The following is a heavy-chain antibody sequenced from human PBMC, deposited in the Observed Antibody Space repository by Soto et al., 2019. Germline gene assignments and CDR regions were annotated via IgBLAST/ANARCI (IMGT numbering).Heavy chain of an antibody. J-gene: IGHJ6*02. CDR2: IMPTVDSA. CDR1: GGTLSDYA. Sequence: QVQLVQSGAEVKNPGSSVKVSCKASGGTLSDYAVSWVRQARGHGLEWMGGIMPTVDSANYAQKFQGRLTITADESTITAKMELSSLTSDDTAIYYCAVAAVREILTEQSSGMAVWGQGTTVTVSS. D-gene: IGHD3-10*01. CDR3: AVAAVREILTEQSSGMAV. V-gene: IGHV1-69*01.